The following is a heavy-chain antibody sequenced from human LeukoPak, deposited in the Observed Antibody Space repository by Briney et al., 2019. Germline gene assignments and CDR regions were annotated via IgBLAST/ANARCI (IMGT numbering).Heavy chain of an antibody. J-gene: IGHJ4*02. CDR2: ISGSGGST. CDR1: GFTFNKYG. Sequence: GGSLRLSCAASGFTFNKYGMSWVRQAPGKGLEWVSSISGSGGSTYYADSVKGRLTISRDNSKNTLYLQMNSLRAEDTAVYYCAGASVGYCSGGSCLRPTYYFDYWGQGTLVTVSS. CDR3: AGASVGYCSGGSCLRPTYYFDY. V-gene: IGHV3-23*01. D-gene: IGHD2-15*01.